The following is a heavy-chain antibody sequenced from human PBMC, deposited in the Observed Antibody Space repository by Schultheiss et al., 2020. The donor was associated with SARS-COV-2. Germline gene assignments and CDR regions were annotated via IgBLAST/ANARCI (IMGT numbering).Heavy chain of an antibody. CDR1: GFTFSSYG. V-gene: IGHV3-30*18. CDR3: AKHSGWSPHYYYGMDV. J-gene: IGHJ6*02. CDR2: ISYDGSNK. Sequence: GGSLRLSCAASGFTFSSYGMHWVRQAPGKGLEWVAVISYDGSNKYYADSVKGRFTISRDNSKNTLYVQIKSLRAEDTAVYYCAKHSGWSPHYYYGMDVWGQGTTVTVSS. D-gene: IGHD3-10*01.